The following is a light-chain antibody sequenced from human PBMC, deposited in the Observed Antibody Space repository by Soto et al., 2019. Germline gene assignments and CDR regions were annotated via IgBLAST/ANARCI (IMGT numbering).Light chain of an antibody. CDR2: GAS. CDR3: QQDNDCPLT. V-gene: IGKV3-15*01. CDR1: QSINNN. Sequence: EIVMTQSPATLSVSPGERATLSCRASQSINNNLAWYQQKRGQGPRLLIYGASSRATGTPARFSGSGSGTGFTLTISRLQSEDFAIYYCQQDNDCPLTFGGGTKVEIK. J-gene: IGKJ4*01.